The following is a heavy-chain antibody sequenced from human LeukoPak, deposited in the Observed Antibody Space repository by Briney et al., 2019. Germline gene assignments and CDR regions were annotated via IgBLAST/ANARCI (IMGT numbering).Heavy chain of an antibody. CDR2: ISAYNGNT. CDR1: GYTFTSYG. J-gene: IGHJ3*02. CDR3: ARDYRKSNYYDSSGYLTDAFDI. Sequence: GASVKVSCKASGYTFTSYGISWVRQAPGQGLEWMGWISAYNGNTNYAQKLQGRVTMTTDTSTSTAYMELRSLRSEDTAVYYCARDYRKSNYYDSSGYLTDAFDIWGQGTMVTVSS. D-gene: IGHD3-22*01. V-gene: IGHV1-18*01.